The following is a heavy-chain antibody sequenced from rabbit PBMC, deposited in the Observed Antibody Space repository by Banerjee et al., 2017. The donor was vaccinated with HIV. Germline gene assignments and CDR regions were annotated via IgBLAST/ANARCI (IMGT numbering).Heavy chain of an antibody. J-gene: IGHJ2*01. CDR2: INAGSSGST. CDR1: GFSFSSNYV. Sequence: QEQLVESGGDLVKPEGSLTLTCTASGFSFSSNYVMCWVRQAPGKGLEWIACINAGSSGSTYYASWAKGRFTISKTSSTTVTLQMTSLTAADTATYFCAREFGGVGDGYGTGAFDPWGPGTLVTVS. V-gene: IGHV1S45*01. CDR3: AREFGGVGDGYGTGAFDP. D-gene: IGHD6-1*01.